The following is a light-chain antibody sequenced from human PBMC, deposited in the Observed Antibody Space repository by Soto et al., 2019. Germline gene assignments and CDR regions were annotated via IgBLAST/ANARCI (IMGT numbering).Light chain of an antibody. CDR3: QSYDSSLNWV. J-gene: IGLJ3*02. V-gene: IGLV1-40*01. CDR1: SSNIGANSD. Sequence: QSVLTQPPSVSGAPGQRVTISCTGSSSNIGANSDVYWYQQLPGTAPKLLIYGNNNRPSGVPDRFSGSKSGTSASLAITGLQAEDEADCYCQSYDSSLNWVFGGGTKLTVL. CDR2: GNN.